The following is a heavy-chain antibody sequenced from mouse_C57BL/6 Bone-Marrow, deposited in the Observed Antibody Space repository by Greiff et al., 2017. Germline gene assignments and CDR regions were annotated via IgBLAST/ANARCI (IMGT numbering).Heavy chain of an antibody. CDR2: IDPSDSYT. CDR3: ARSVYDYDERYYAWDY. Sequence: QVQLKQPGAELVMPGASVKLSCKASGYTFTSYWMHWVKQRPGQGLEWIGEIDPSDSYTNYHQKFKGKSTLTVDKSSSTAYMQLSILTSGVSADYFCARSVYDYDERYYAWDYWGQGTSVTVSS. V-gene: IGHV1-69*01. CDR1: GYTFTSYW. J-gene: IGHJ4*01. D-gene: IGHD2-4*01.